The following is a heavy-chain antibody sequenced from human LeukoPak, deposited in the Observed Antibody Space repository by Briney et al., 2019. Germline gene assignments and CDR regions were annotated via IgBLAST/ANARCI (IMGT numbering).Heavy chain of an antibody. V-gene: IGHV4-39*07. CDR2: IYYSGST. D-gene: IGHD2/OR15-2a*01. CDR3: ARDFSAAFDI. J-gene: IGHJ3*02. Sequence: SETLSLTCTVSGDSISSSSFYWGWIRQPPGKGLEWIGSIYYSGSTYYNPSLKSRVTISVDTSKNQFSLKLNSVTAADTAVYYCARDFSAAFDIWGQGTMVTVSS. CDR1: GDSISSSSFY.